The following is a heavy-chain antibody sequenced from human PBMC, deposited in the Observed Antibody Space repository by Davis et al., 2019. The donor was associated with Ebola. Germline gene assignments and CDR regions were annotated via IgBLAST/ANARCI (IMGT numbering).Heavy chain of an antibody. V-gene: IGHV3-23*01. CDR1: GFSFNSNA. CDR2: ISGGGVST. D-gene: IGHD6-19*01. J-gene: IGHJ4*02. Sequence: PGGSLRLSCAASGFSFNSNAMSWVRQAPGKGLEWVSAISGGGVSTYQADSVKGRFIISRDNSKNTLHLQMNSLRADDTAVYYCAKGLGASDWYAFDYWGQRALVTVSS. CDR3: AKGLGASDWYAFDY.